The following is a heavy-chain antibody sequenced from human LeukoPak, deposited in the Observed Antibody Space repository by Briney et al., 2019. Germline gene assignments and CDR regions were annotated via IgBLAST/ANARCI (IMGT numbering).Heavy chain of an antibody. D-gene: IGHD1-26*01. CDR2: FDPEDGET. V-gene: IGHV1-24*01. CDR1: GYTLTQLS. CDR3: ATSIVGGGFFFYYFDY. J-gene: IGHJ4*02. Sequence: ASVKVSCKVSGYTLTQLSMHWVRQAPGKGLEWMGGFDPEDGETIYAQKFQGRVTMTEDTSTDTAYMERSSLRSEDTAVYYCATSIVGGGFFFYYFDYWGQGTLVTVSS.